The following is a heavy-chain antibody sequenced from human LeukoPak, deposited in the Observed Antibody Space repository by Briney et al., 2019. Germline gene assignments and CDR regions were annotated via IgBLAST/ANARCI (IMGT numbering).Heavy chain of an antibody. J-gene: IGHJ3*02. V-gene: IGHV5-51*01. CDR3: ARHPTTVYAFDI. CDR2: IYPGDSDT. Sequence: RGESLKISCKGSGYSFTTYWIGWVRQMPGKGLEWMGMIYPGDSDTRYSPSFQGQVTISADKSISTAYLQWSSLKASDTAMYYCARHPTTVYAFDIWGQGTMVTVSS. CDR1: GYSFTTYW. D-gene: IGHD4-17*01.